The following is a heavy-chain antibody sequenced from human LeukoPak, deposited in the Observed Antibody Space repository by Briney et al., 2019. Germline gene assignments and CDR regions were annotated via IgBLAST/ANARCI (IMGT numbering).Heavy chain of an antibody. CDR3: ARPRPGIAAAGSFFRFDP. CDR2: INPSGGST. V-gene: IGHV1-46*01. J-gene: IGHJ5*02. CDR1: GYTFTGYY. D-gene: IGHD6-13*01. Sequence: ASVKVSCKASGYTFTGYYMHWVRQAPGQGLEWMGIINPSGGSTSYAQKFQGRVTMTRDTSTSTVYMELSSLRSDDTAVYYCARPRPGIAAAGSFFRFDPWGQGTLVTVSS.